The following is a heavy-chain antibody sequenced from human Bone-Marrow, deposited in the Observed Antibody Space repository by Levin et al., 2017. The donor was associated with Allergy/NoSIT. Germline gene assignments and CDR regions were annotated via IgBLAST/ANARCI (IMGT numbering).Heavy chain of an antibody. Sequence: GESLKISCAASGFGFSDYGMHWVRQAPGKGLEWVAVTSYDEVNKHYADSAKGRFTISRDNSKSTLYLEMSSLRPDDTGVYYCAKSLYGDYILFGDWGQGTLVTVSS. J-gene: IGHJ4*02. CDR2: TSYDEVNK. CDR1: GFGFSDYG. D-gene: IGHD4-17*01. CDR3: AKSLYGDYILFGD. V-gene: IGHV3-30*18.